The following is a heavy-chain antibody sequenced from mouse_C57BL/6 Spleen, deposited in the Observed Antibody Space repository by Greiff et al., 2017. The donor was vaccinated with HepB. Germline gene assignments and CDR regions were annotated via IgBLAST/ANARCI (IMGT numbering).Heavy chain of an antibody. V-gene: IGHV2-6-1*01. CDR2: IWSDGST. CDR1: GFSLTSYG. Sequence: ESGPGLVAPSQRLSITCTVSGFSLTSYGVHWVRQPPGKGLEWLVVIWSDGSTTYNSALKSRLSISKDNSKSQVFLKMNSLQTDDTAMYYCARHYYGRVGFAYWGQGTLVTVSA. D-gene: IGHD1-1*01. J-gene: IGHJ3*01. CDR3: ARHYYGRVGFAY.